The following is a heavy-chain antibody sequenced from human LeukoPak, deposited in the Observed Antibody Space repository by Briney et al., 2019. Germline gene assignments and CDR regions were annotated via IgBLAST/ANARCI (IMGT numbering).Heavy chain of an antibody. V-gene: IGHV1-2*02. CDR1: GYTFTGYY. D-gene: IGHD1-26*01. J-gene: IGHJ4*02. Sequence: ASVKVSCKASGYTFTGYYMHWVRQAPGQGLEWMGWINPNSGGTNYAQKFQGRVTMTRDTSISTAYMELSRLRSDDTAVYYCASLSSGWELPFDYWGQGTLVTVSS. CDR2: INPNSGGT. CDR3: ASLSSGWELPFDY.